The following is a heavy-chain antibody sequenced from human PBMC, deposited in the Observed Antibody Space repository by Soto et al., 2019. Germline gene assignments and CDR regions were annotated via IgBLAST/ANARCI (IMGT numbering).Heavy chain of an antibody. CDR2: MNPNSGNT. D-gene: IGHD2-15*01. Sequence: ASVKVSCKASGYTFTSYDINWVRQATGQGLEWMGWMNPNSGNTGYAQKFQGRVTTTRNTSISTAYMELSSLRSEDTAVYYCARAPRGYCSGGSCYSRSRNGYYYYGMDVWGQGTTVTVSS. J-gene: IGHJ6*02. V-gene: IGHV1-8*01. CDR3: ARAPRGYCSGGSCYSRSRNGYYYYGMDV. CDR1: GYTFTSYD.